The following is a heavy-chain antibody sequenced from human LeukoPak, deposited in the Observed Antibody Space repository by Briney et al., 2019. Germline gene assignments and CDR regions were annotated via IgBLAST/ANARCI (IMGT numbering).Heavy chain of an antibody. CDR3: ARERTGITIFGVAHYYFDY. CDR1: GGSISSSSYY. CDR2: MYYSGST. Sequence: SETLSLTCTVSGGSISSSSYYWGWIRQPPGKGLEWIGSMYYSGSTYYNPSLKSRVTISVDTSKNQFSLKLSSVTAADTAVYYCARERTGITIFGVAHYYFDYWGQGTLVTVSS. J-gene: IGHJ4*02. V-gene: IGHV4-39*07. D-gene: IGHD3-3*01.